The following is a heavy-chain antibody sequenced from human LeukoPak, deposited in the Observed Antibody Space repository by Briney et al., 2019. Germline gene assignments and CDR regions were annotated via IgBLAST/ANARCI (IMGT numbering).Heavy chain of an antibody. CDR3: ARDRQYQLLTNWFDP. Sequence: SETLSLTCTVSGGSISSYYWSWIRQPAGKGLEWIGRIYTSGSTNYNPSLKSRVTMSVDTSKNQFSLKLSSVTAADTAVYYCARDRQYQLLTNWFDPWGQGTLVTVSS. CDR2: IYTSGST. J-gene: IGHJ5*02. CDR1: GGSISSYY. V-gene: IGHV4-4*07. D-gene: IGHD2-2*01.